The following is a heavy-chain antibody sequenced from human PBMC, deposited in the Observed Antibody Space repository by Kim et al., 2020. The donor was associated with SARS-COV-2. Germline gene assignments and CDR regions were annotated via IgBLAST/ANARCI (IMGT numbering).Heavy chain of an antibody. CDR2: INPNSGGT. CDR3: ARSGFNWGLDY. V-gene: IGHV1-2*02. D-gene: IGHD7-27*01. Sequence: ASVKVSCKASGYTFTDYHIHWVRQAPGQGLEWMGWINPNSGGTNYAQKFQGRVTMTRDTSISTTYMELSRLGSDDTAVYYCARSGFNWGLDYWGQGTLVTVSP. CDR1: GYTFTDYH. J-gene: IGHJ4*02.